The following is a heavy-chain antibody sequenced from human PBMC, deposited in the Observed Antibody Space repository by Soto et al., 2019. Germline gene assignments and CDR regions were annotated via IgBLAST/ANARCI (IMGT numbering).Heavy chain of an antibody. D-gene: IGHD6-13*01. CDR2: IFYSGST. J-gene: IGHJ4*02. CDR3: ARASATIAAAAIFDY. CDR1: GGSISSYY. Sequence: PSETLSLTCTVSGGSISSYYWSWIRQPPGKGLEWIGYIFYSGSTNYNPSLKSRVRMSVDKSRNQFSLKLTSVSAADTAVYYCARASATIAAAAIFDYWGQGTLVTVSS. V-gene: IGHV4-59*12.